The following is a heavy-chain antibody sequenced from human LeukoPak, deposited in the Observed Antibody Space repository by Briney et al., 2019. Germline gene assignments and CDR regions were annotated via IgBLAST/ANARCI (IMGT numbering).Heavy chain of an antibody. Sequence: SVKVSCKASGGTFSSYAFSWVRQAPGQGLEWMGGVIPIFGTANYAQKFQGRVTITADESTSTAYMELSSLRSEDTAVYYCARDRSYGFSRAFDIWGQGTMVTVSS. CDR1: GGTFSSYA. D-gene: IGHD5-18*01. J-gene: IGHJ3*02. CDR3: ARDRSYGFSRAFDI. V-gene: IGHV1-69*13. CDR2: VIPIFGTA.